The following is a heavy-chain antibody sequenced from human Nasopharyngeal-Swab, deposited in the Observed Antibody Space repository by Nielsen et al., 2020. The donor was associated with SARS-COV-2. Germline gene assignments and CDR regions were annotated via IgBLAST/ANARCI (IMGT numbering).Heavy chain of an antibody. CDR2: ISWNSGAD. Sequence: GGSLRLSCAASGFTFDDYAMHWVRQVPGKGLDWVAGISWNSGADVYTDSVKGRFTISRDNARNSLYLQMNSLRADDTALYYCTKGRADYSNPSFDNWGQGTLVTVSS. D-gene: IGHD4/OR15-4a*01. CDR3: TKGRADYSNPSFDN. CDR1: GFTFDDYA. V-gene: IGHV3-9*01. J-gene: IGHJ4*02.